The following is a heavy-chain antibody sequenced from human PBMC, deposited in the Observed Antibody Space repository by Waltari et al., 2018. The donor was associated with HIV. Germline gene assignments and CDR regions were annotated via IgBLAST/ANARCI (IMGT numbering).Heavy chain of an antibody. J-gene: IGHJ4*02. CDR1: GYTFTSYD. CDR3: ARRYDSGTNIAGY. V-gene: IGHV1-8*01. D-gene: IGHD3-10*01. CDR2: RNPNSGNT. Sequence: QVQLVQSGAEVKKPGASVKVSCKASGYTFTSYDINWVRQATGQGLEWMGWRNPNSGNTGYEQKFQGRVTMTRNTSRSTAYMELSGLRSEDTAVYYCARRYDSGTNIAGYWGQGTLVTVSS.